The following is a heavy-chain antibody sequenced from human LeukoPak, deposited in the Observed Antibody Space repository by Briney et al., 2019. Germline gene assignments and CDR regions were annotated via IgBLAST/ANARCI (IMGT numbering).Heavy chain of an antibody. J-gene: IGHJ4*02. Sequence: SETLSLTCTVSGGSISSRSYYWGWIRQPPGKGLEWIGSIYYSGNTYYNPSLKSRVTISVDTSKNQFSLKLSSVTAADTAVYYCARGRQRDSGTYDPVFDYWGQGTLVTVSS. CDR1: GGSISSRSYY. CDR3: ARGRQRDSGTYDPVFDY. V-gene: IGHV4-39*01. CDR2: IYYSGNT. D-gene: IGHD1-26*01.